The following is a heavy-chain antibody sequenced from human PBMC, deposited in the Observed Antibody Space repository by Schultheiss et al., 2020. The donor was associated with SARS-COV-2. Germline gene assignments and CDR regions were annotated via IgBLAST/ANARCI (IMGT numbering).Heavy chain of an antibody. D-gene: IGHD4-17*01. Sequence: GESLKISCVASGFTFSNYWMHWVRQAPGKGLMWISRINDDGTNTNYADSLKGRFTISRDNAKNTLYLQMNGLRAEDTALYYCSRNFGYGDNDAFDIWGQGTMVTVSS. J-gene: IGHJ3*02. CDR3: SRNFGYGDNDAFDI. CDR1: GFTFSNYW. CDR2: INDDGTNT. V-gene: IGHV3-74*01.